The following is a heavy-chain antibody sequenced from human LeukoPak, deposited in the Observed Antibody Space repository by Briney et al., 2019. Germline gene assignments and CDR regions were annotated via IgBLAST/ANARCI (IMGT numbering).Heavy chain of an antibody. CDR1: GYTFTSYG. D-gene: IGHD5-24*01. CDR3: ARDLLEMASLGY. CDR2: ISSYNGNT. V-gene: IGHV1-18*01. Sequence: ASVKVSCKASGYTFTSYGISWVRQAPGQGLEWMGWISSYNGNTNYAQKLQGRVTMTTDTSTSTAYMALRSLRSDDTAVYYCARDLLEMASLGYWGQGTLVTVSS. J-gene: IGHJ4*02.